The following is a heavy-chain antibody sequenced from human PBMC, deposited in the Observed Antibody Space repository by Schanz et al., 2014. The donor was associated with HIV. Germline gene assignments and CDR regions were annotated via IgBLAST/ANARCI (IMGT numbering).Heavy chain of an antibody. CDR1: GYTFSGYY. CDR2: INPNSGGT. Sequence: QVQLVQSGAEVEKPGASVKVSCKASGYTFSGYYGHWVRPAPGQGLGGMGGINPNSGGTNYAQKFQGRVTMTRDTSITTAYMELGRLRSDDTAVYYCARDWYYDSSGYGMDVWGQGTTITVSS. V-gene: IGHV1-2*02. D-gene: IGHD3-22*01. CDR3: ARDWYYDSSGYGMDV. J-gene: IGHJ6*02.